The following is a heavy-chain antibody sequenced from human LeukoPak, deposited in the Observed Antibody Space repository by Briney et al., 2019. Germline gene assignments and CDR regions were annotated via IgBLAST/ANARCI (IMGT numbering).Heavy chain of an antibody. CDR3: ARGGYSYGLGYYHGMDV. CDR2: IYPNSGTT. D-gene: IGHD5-18*01. V-gene: IGHV1-2*02. Sequence: ASVKVSCKASGYTFTAYYMHWVRQAPGQGLEWMAWIYPNSGTTNYAQKFRGRVTMTRDTSISTAYMEVGRLRSDDTAVYYCARGGYSYGLGYYHGMDVWGQGTTVTVSS. CDR1: GYTFTAYY. J-gene: IGHJ6*02.